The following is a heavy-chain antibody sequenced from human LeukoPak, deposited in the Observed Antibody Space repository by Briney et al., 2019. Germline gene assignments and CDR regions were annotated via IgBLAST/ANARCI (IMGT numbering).Heavy chain of an antibody. CDR2: IYYSGST. V-gene: IGHV4-59*01. Sequence: SETLSLTCTVSGGSISSYYWSWIRQPPGQGLEWIGYIYYSGSTDYNPSLKSRVTISVDTSKNQFSLKLSSVTAADTAVYYCAREPSIAARPIWGQGTLVTVSS. CDR3: AREPSIAARPI. D-gene: IGHD6-6*01. CDR1: GGSISSYY. J-gene: IGHJ4*02.